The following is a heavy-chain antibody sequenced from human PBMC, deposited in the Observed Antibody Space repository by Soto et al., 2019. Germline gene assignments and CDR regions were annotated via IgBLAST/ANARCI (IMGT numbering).Heavy chain of an antibody. CDR1: GFTFSSYG. CDR2: ISYDGSNK. V-gene: IGHV3-30*18. D-gene: IGHD6-19*01. CDR3: AKDYRGSGWYGPHDY. J-gene: IGHJ4*02. Sequence: QVQLVESGGGVVQPWRSLRLSCAASGFTFSSYGMHWVCQAPGKGLAGVAVISYDGSNKYYADSVKGRFTISRDNSKNTLYLQMNSLRAEDTAVYYCAKDYRGSGWYGPHDYWGQGTLVTVSS.